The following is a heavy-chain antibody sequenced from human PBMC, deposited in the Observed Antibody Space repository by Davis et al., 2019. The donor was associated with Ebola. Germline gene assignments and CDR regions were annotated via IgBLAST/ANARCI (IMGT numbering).Heavy chain of an antibody. CDR3: ASNKVGASGAVY. CDR2: ISAYNGNT. D-gene: IGHD1-26*01. J-gene: IGHJ4*02. Sequence: ASVKVSCKASGYTFTSYGISWVRQAPGQGLEWMGWISAYNGNTNYAQKLQGRVTITRDTSASTAYMEMSSLRSEDTAVYYCASNKVGASGAVYWGQGTLVTVSS. V-gene: IGHV1-18*01. CDR1: GYTFTSYG.